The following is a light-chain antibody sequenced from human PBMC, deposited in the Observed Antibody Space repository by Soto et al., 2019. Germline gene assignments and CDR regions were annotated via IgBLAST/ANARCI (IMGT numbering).Light chain of an antibody. CDR1: QSFRGL. CDR3: QQYNNWWT. V-gene: IGKV3-15*01. J-gene: IGKJ1*01. CDR2: GAS. Sequence: EVVLTQSPVTLSLCPGERATVSCRASQSFRGLLAWYQQKPGQAPRLLIYGASTRATGIPARFSGSGSGTEFTLTISSLQSEDFAVYYCQQYNNWWTFGQGTKVDI.